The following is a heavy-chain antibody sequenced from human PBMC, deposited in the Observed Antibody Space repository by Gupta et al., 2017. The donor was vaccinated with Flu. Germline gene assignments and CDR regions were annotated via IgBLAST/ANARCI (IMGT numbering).Heavy chain of an antibody. CDR3: TRDLDYGAETFDV. J-gene: IGHJ3*01. D-gene: IGHD3-10*01. CDR2: IAPTFGTT. CDR1: GGTFDSDTYS. V-gene: IGHV1-69*06. Sequence: GGTFDSDTYSISWVRQAPGQGLEWMGAIAPTFGTTDYAPEFEGRVTFTADKSTTTAYLEVTSLRPEDTATFYCTRDLDYGAETFDVWGQGSRVTVTS.